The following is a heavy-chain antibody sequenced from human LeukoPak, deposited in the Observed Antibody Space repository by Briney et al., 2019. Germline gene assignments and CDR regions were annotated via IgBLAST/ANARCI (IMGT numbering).Heavy chain of an antibody. CDR2: IYTSGST. CDR3: AREPAKQLGNDAFDI. D-gene: IGHD6-6*01. Sequence: PSETLSLTCTVSGGSISSGSYYWSWIRQPAGKGLEWIGRIYTSGSTDYNPSLKSRVTISVDTSKNQFSLKLSSVTAADTAVYYCAREPAKQLGNDAFDIWGQGTMVTVSS. J-gene: IGHJ3*02. CDR1: GGSISSGSYY. V-gene: IGHV4-61*02.